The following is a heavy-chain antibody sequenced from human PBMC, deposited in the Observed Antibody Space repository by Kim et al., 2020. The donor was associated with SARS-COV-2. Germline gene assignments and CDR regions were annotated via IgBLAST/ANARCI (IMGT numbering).Heavy chain of an antibody. CDR2: ISSSSSYI. CDR3: ARVGVYYDILTGYSTSAAFDI. J-gene: IGHJ3*02. CDR1: GFTFSSYS. D-gene: IGHD3-9*01. V-gene: IGHV3-21*01. Sequence: GGSLRLSCAASGFTFSSYSMNWVRQAPGMGLEWVSSISSSSSYIYYADSVKGRFTISRDNAKNSLYLQMNSLRAEDTAVYYCARVGVYYDILTGYSTSAAFDIWGQGTMVTVSS.